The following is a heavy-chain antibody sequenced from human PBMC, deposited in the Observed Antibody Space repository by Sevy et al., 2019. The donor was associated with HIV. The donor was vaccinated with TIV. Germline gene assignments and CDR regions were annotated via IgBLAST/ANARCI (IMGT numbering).Heavy chain of an antibody. Sequence: GGSLRLSCAATGFTFSRSGMHWVRQAPGKGLEWVSFTRYDGTTKNYADSVKGRFTISRDNSKNTLYLQMNSLRADDTAVYYCAKMGSTTVTTSDAFDLWGQRTMVTVSS. V-gene: IGHV3-30*02. CDR3: AKMGSTTVTTSDAFDL. D-gene: IGHD4-17*01. CDR1: GFTFSRSG. CDR2: TRYDGTTK. J-gene: IGHJ3*01.